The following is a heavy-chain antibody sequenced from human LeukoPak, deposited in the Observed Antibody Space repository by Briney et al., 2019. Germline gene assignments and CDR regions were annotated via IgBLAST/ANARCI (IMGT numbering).Heavy chain of an antibody. V-gene: IGHV3-30*18. J-gene: IGHJ6*02. CDR3: AKGRNVLRYFDWLLPKQGYYYGMDV. D-gene: IGHD3-9*01. Sequence: GGSLRLSCAASGFTFSSYGMHWVRQAPGKGLEWVAVISYDGSNKYYADSVKGRFTISRDNSKNTLYLQMNSLRAEDTAVYFCAKGRNVLRYFDWLLPKQGYYYGMDVWGQGTTVTVSS. CDR1: GFTFSSYG. CDR2: ISYDGSNK.